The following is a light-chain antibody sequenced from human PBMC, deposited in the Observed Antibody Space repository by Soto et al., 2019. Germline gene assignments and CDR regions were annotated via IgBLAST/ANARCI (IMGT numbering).Light chain of an antibody. J-gene: IGKJ1*01. CDR2: GAS. V-gene: IGKV3-20*01. Sequence: EIVLTQSPGTLSLSPGERATHSCRASQSVSSSYLAWYQQKPGQAPRLLIYGASSRATGIPDRFSGSGSGTDFTLTISSLQPDDFAPYYCQQYDSYFRTFGQGTKVDIK. CDR1: QSVSSSY. CDR3: QQYDSYFRT.